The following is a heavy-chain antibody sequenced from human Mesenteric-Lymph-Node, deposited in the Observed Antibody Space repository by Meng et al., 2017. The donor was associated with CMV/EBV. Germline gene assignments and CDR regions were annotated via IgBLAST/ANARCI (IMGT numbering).Heavy chain of an antibody. D-gene: IGHD4-11*01. Sequence: GESLKISCAASGFTFSSYGMHWVRQAPGKGLEWVANIKQDGSEKYYVDSVKGRFTISRDNAKNSLYLQMNSLRAEDTAVYYCARVNYGVLDYWGQGTLVTVSS. CDR2: IKQDGSEK. V-gene: IGHV3-7*01. CDR1: GFTFSSYG. J-gene: IGHJ4*02. CDR3: ARVNYGVLDY.